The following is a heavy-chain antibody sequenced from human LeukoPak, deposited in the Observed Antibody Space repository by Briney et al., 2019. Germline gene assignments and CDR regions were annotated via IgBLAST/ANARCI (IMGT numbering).Heavy chain of an antibody. Sequence: GGSLRLSCAASGFIFSRCWMYWVRQAPGKGLVWVSHINGDETSTNYADFVKGRFTISRDNAKNTLYLQMNSLGVEDTALYYCATLTHYDSRSFAFDIWGQGTMVTVSS. V-gene: IGHV3-74*01. CDR3: ATLTHYDSRSFAFDI. J-gene: IGHJ3*02. D-gene: IGHD3-22*01. CDR1: GFIFSRCW. CDR2: INGDETST.